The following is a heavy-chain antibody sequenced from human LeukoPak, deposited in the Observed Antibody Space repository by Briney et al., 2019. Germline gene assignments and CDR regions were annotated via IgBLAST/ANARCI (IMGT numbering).Heavy chain of an antibody. Sequence: GGSLRLSCAASGFTFNNAWMSWVRQAPGKGLEWVGRIKSKTDGGTTDYAAPVKGRFSISRDDSKNTLYLQMNSLSTEDTAVYYCTTGCSSGACYSEAPSLVWGPGTLVTVSS. V-gene: IGHV3-15*01. D-gene: IGHD2-15*01. CDR2: IKSKTDGGTT. J-gene: IGHJ4*02. CDR3: TTGCSSGACYSEAPSLV. CDR1: GFTFNNAW.